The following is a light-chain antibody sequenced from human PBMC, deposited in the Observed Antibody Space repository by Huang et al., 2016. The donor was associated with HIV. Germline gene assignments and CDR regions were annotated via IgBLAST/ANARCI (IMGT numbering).Light chain of an antibody. J-gene: IGKJ1*01. CDR2: GAS. CDR3: QQYNNWPPWT. V-gene: IGKV3-15*01. CDR1: QSVTNN. Sequence: EIVMTQSPATLSVSPGERVTLSCRASQSVTNNLAWYQLKPGQAPRLLIDGASTRATGFPARFRGSGSGTEFTLTITSLQSEDFAVYYCQQYNNWPPWTFGQGTKVEIK.